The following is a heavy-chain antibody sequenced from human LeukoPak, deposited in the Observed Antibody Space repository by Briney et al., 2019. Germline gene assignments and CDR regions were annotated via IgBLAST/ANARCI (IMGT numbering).Heavy chain of an antibody. CDR1: GGSFSGYY. CDR3: ARPLGVRYCSSTSCLPGY. J-gene: IGHJ4*02. V-gene: IGHV4-34*01. CDR2: INHSGST. D-gene: IGHD2-2*01. Sequence: SETLSLTCVVYGGSFSGYYWIWIRQPPGKGLEWIGEINHSGSTNYNPSLKSRVTISVDTSKNQFSLKLSSVTAADTAVYYCARPLGVRYCSSTSCLPGYWGQGTLVTVSS.